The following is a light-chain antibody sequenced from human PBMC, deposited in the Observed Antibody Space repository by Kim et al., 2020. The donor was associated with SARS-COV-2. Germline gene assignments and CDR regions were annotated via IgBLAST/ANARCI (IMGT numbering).Light chain of an antibody. CDR3: QQYDKLPRMFT. V-gene: IGKV1-33*01. Sequence: DIQMTQSPSSLSASVGDRVTITCQASRDINNYLNWYQQKPGKAPKLLIYDASNLETGVPSRFSGSGFGTLFTFTISSLQPEDVAIYYFQQYDKLPRMFTFGPRSKVDIK. CDR2: DAS. J-gene: IGKJ3*01. CDR1: RDINNY.